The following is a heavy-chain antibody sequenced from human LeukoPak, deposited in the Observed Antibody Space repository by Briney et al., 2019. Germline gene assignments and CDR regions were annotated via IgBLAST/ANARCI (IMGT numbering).Heavy chain of an antibody. Sequence: GRSLRLSCAASAFTVSSYWMSWVRQAPGKGLEWVANIKQDGSEKYYLDSVKGRFTISRDNAKNSLYLQMNSLRAEDTAVYYCATIAARHYFDYWGQGTLVTVSS. CDR2: IKQDGSEK. J-gene: IGHJ4*02. CDR1: AFTVSSYW. V-gene: IGHV3-7*01. D-gene: IGHD6-6*01. CDR3: ATIAARHYFDY.